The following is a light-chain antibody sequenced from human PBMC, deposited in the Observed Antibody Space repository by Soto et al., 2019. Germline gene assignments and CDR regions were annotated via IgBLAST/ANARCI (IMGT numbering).Light chain of an antibody. Sequence: AIQLTQSPSSLSAYVGDSVSITCRASQGISSALAWYQQKPGRAPKLLIYDASSLEGGVPSRFSGIRSGTDFTLTVSSLQPEDFATYYCQQFDDYPFTFGPGTKVDIK. V-gene: IGKV1D-13*01. J-gene: IGKJ3*01. CDR2: DAS. CDR3: QQFDDYPFT. CDR1: QGISSA.